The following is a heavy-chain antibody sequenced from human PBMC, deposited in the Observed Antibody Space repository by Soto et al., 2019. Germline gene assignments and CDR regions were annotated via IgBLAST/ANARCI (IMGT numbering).Heavy chain of an antibody. CDR2: ISWNSGSI. J-gene: IGHJ3*02. CDR1: GFTFDDYA. Sequence: EVQLVESGGGLVQPGRSLRLSCAASGFTFDDYAMHWVRQAPGKGLEWVSGISWNSGSIGYADSVKGRFTISRDNAKNSLYLQMNSLRAEDTALYYCAKVPSTVADAFDIWGQGTMVTVSS. D-gene: IGHD4-17*01. V-gene: IGHV3-9*01. CDR3: AKVPSTVADAFDI.